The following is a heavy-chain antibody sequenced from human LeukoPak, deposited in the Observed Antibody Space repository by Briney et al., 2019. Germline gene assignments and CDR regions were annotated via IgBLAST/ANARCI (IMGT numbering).Heavy chain of an antibody. D-gene: IGHD1-26*01. CDR3: AKHSGSYFIYYVDS. Sequence: PGGSLRLSCAASGFTFSSYGLSWVRQAPGKGLEWVSTISGSGYNTYYADSVKGRFTISRDNSANTLYLQMNSLRAEDTALYYCAKHSGSYFIYYVDSWGQGTLVSASS. CDR1: GFTFSSYG. J-gene: IGHJ4*02. CDR2: ISGSGYNT. V-gene: IGHV3-23*01.